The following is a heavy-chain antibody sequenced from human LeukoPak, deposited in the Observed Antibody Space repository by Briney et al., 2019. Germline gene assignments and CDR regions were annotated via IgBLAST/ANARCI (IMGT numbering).Heavy chain of an antibody. CDR2: LCSSSASI. V-gene: IGHV3-48*01. D-gene: IGHD2-15*01. Sequence: GSLRTFCATSGINLRELGMKRVRPASGKGAEWVSHLCSSSASIYYADSVKGRFTISRDNAKNSLYLQMNSLRAEDTAVYYCARRFREGYCSGGSCYSFGYWGQGTLVTVSS. J-gene: IGHJ4*02. CDR1: GINLRELG. CDR3: ARRFREGYCSGGSCYSFGY.